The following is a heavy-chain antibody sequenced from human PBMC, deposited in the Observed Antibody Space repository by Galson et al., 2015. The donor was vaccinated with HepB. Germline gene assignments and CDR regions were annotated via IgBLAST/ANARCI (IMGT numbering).Heavy chain of an antibody. CDR1: GGTFSSYA. CDR3: ARAPEVDKAYYYGMDV. D-gene: IGHD5-18*01. V-gene: IGHV1-69*04. Sequence: SVKVSCKASGGTFSSYAISWVRQAPGQGLEWMGRIIPILGIANYAQKFQGRVTITADKSTSTAYMELSSLRSEDTAVYYCARAPEVDKAYYYGMDVWGQGTTVTVSS. CDR2: IIPILGIA. J-gene: IGHJ6*02.